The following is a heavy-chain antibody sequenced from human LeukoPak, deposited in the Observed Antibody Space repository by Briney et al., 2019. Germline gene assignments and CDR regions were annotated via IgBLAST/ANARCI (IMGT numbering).Heavy chain of an antibody. J-gene: IGHJ4*02. CDR3: ARGPRRGMIVVVTYFDY. CDR1: GGSFSGYY. CDR2: INHSGST. V-gene: IGHV4-34*01. Sequence: PSETLSLTCAVYGGSFSGYYWSWIRQPPGKGLEWIGEINHSGSTNYNPSLKGRVTISVDTSKNQFSLKLSSVTAADTAEYYCARGPRRGMIVVVTYFDYWGQGTLVTVSS. D-gene: IGHD3-22*01.